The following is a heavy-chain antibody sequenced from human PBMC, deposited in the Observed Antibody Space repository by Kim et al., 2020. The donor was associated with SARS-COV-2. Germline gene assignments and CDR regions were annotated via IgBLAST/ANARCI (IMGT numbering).Heavy chain of an antibody. V-gene: IGHV3-74*01. Sequence: GGSLRLSCTASGFTVSSDWMNWVRQAPGKGLVWIARINSAGSLTNYAGSVKGRFTISRDNAKNTLYLQMNSLRADDTGVYYCTGNYGWAHWVQGT. D-gene: IGHD1-7*01. CDR3: TGNYGWAH. CDR2: INSAGSLT. CDR1: GFTVSSDW. J-gene: IGHJ4*02.